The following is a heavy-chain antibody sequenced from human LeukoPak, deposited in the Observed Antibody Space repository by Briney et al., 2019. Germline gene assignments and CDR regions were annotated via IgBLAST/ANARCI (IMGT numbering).Heavy chain of an antibody. Sequence: GRSLRLSCAASGFTFDDYAMHWVRQAPGKGLEWVSGISWNSGSIGYADPVKGRFTISRDNAKNSLYLQMNSLRAEDTALYYCAKELTTVTTYYGMDVWGQGTTVTVSS. V-gene: IGHV3-9*01. D-gene: IGHD4-17*01. J-gene: IGHJ6*02. CDR2: ISWNSGSI. CDR3: AKELTTVTTYYGMDV. CDR1: GFTFDDYA.